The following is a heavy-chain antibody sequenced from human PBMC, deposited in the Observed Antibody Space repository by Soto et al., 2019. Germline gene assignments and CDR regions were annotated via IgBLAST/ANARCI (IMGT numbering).Heavy chain of an antibody. J-gene: IGHJ4*02. D-gene: IGHD4-17*01. CDR2: ISGSGGST. V-gene: IGHV3-23*01. CDR3: AKAHDYGDFSHYYFDY. Sequence: LRLSCAASGFTFSSYAMSWVRQAPGKGLEWVSAISGSGGSTYYADSVKGRFTISRDNSKNTLYLQMNSLRAEDTAVYYCAKAHDYGDFSHYYFDYWGQGTLVTVSS. CDR1: GFTFSSYA.